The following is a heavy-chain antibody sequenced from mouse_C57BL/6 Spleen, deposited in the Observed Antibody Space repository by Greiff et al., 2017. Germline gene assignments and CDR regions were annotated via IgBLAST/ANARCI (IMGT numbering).Heavy chain of an antibody. CDR2: ISSGSSTI. J-gene: IGHJ3*01. Sequence: EVQGVESGGGLVQPGGSRKLSCAASGFTFSSFGMHWVRQAPEQGLEWVAYISSGSSTIDYADTVKGRFTISRDNPKNTLFLQMTSLSSEDTSMYYCAREGTTVPFAYWGQGTLVTVSA. D-gene: IGHD1-1*01. CDR3: AREGTTVPFAY. V-gene: IGHV5-17*02. CDR1: GFTFSSFG.